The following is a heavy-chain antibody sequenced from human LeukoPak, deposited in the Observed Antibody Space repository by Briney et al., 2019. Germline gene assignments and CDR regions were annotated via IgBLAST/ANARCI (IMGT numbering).Heavy chain of an antibody. CDR3: ARLYCSSTSCYVGFDY. CDR1: GYRFTNYW. J-gene: IGHJ4*02. V-gene: IGHV5-51*01. D-gene: IGHD2-2*01. CDR2: IHPANSDT. Sequence: GXXXXISCKGSGYRFTNYWIGWVRPMPGGGLEWMGIIHPANSDTRYSPSFQGQVTISADKSISTAYLQWSSLKASDTAVYYCARLYCSSTSCYVGFDYWGQGTLVTVSS.